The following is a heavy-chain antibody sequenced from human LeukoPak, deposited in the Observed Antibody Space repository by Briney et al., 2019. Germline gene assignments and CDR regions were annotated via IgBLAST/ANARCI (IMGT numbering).Heavy chain of an antibody. D-gene: IGHD1-1*01. CDR1: GYTFTNFW. V-gene: IGHV5-51*01. CDR3: VRQPRVHTPDF. J-gene: IGHJ4*02. Sequence: GESLKISCVGSGYTFTNFWIGWVRQMPGKGLEWMGIVSPSDSDTRYSPSFQGQATISADKSITTAYLQWSSLKASDTATYYCVRQPRVHTPDFWGQGTLVTVSS. CDR2: VSPSDSDT.